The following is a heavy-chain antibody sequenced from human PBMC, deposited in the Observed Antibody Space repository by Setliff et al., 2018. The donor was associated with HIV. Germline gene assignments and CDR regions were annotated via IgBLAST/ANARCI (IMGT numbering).Heavy chain of an antibody. J-gene: IGHJ6*03. CDR2: VYYSGST. Sequence: KTSETLSLTCTVSGDPISTYYWSWVRKPPGKGLEWIGSVYYSGSTSYSPSLRGRVTMSVDPSKNQFSLKLNSVTAADTDIYYCARGNYDTSDYYTNFYYYYMDVWGNGTTVTVSS. CDR1: GDPISTYY. CDR3: ARGNYDTSDYYTNFYYYYMDV. V-gene: IGHV4-59*01. D-gene: IGHD3-22*01.